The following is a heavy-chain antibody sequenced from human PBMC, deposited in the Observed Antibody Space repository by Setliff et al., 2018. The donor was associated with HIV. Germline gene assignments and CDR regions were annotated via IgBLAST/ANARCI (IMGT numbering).Heavy chain of an antibody. Sequence: SETLSLTCTLYGGSLTNFWWTWIRQSPGKGLEWIGSIYYSGSTYYNPSLKSRVTISVDTSKNQFSLRLSSVTAADTAVYFCARVKSGTLGGYVDYWGQGTLVTVSS. CDR3: ARVKSGTLGGYVDY. CDR2: IYYSGST. D-gene: IGHD3-16*01. CDR1: GGSLTNFW. V-gene: IGHV4-59*12. J-gene: IGHJ4*02.